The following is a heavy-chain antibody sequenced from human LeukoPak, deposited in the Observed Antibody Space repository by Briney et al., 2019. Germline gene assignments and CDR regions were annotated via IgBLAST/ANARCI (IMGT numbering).Heavy chain of an antibody. V-gene: IGHV3-15*01. J-gene: IGHJ4*02. CDR3: TTYSSGACPF. CDR2: IYRSTNGETT. CDR1: GIASSNAW. D-gene: IGHD6-19*01. Sequence: GGSLRLSCAASGIASSNAWMTWVRQAPGRGLEWVGRIYRSTNGETTDYGAPVKGRFTMSRDDSKNTLDPQMNSLKTEDTAVYYSTTYSSGACPFWGQGTLVTVSS.